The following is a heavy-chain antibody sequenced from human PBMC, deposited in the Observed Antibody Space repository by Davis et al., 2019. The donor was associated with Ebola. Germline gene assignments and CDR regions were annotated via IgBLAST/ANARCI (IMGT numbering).Heavy chain of an antibody. CDR2: IYTSATT. CDR1: GGAMSSSY. V-gene: IGHV4-4*07. Sequence: PSETLSLTCTVSGGAMSSSYWTWIRQPAGKGLEWIGRIYTSATTHYKPSLKSRVTMSVDTSKSQFSLKLNSVTAADTAVYYCAREKRGYCTNGICYTTNAFDIWGQGTMVTVSS. J-gene: IGHJ3*02. CDR3: AREKRGYCTNGICYTTNAFDI. D-gene: IGHD2-8*01.